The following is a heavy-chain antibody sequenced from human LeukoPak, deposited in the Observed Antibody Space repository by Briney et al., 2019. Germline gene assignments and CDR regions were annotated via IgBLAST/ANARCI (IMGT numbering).Heavy chain of an antibody. D-gene: IGHD3-9*01. CDR2: ISSSSSYI. CDR1: GFTFSSYS. J-gene: IGHJ4*02. Sequence: GGSLRLSCAASGFTFSSYSMNWVRQAPGKGLEWVSSISSSSSYIYYADSVKGRFTISRDNAKNSLYLQMNGLRAEDTAVYYCARGGYDILTGDDYWGQGTLVTVSS. CDR3: ARGGYDILTGDDY. V-gene: IGHV3-21*01.